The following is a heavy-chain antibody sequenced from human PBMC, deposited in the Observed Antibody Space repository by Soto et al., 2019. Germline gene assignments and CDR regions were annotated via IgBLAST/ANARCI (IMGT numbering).Heavy chain of an antibody. Sequence: GASVKVSCKASGGTFSSYAISWVRQAPGQGLEWMGGIIPIFGTANYAQKFQGRVTITADESTSTAYMELSSLRSEDTAVYYCARGYSGYYYYGMDVWDQGTTVTVSS. CDR3: ARGYSGYYYYGMDV. CDR2: IIPIFGTA. J-gene: IGHJ6*02. D-gene: IGHD5-12*01. V-gene: IGHV1-69*13. CDR1: GGTFSSYA.